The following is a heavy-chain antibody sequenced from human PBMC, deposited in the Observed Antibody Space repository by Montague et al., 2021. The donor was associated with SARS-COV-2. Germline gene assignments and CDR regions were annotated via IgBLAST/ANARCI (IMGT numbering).Heavy chain of an antibody. V-gene: IGHV4-39*01. J-gene: IGHJ3*02. CDR3: ARHITGSGNAFDI. Sequence: SETLSLTCAVSGGSVSSSSYYWGWIRQPPGKGLEWIGSIYYTGSTYYNSSLKSRVTISVDTSKNQFSLKLSSVTAADTAVYYCARHITGSGNAFDIWGQGTMVTVSS. CDR2: IYYTGST. CDR1: GGSVSSSSYY. D-gene: IGHD3-10*01.